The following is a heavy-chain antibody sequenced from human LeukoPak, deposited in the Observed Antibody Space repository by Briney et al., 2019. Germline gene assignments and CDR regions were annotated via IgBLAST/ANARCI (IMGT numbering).Heavy chain of an antibody. D-gene: IGHD3-9*01. Sequence: SETLSLTCTVSGDSMSSSSYYWGWVRQPPGKGLEWIGSMYYSGSTYYNPSLEGRVSLSVDTSKNQFSLRLRSVTAADTAVYYCATSMGTVLTGYYKGYFDHWGQGTLVTVSS. CDR2: MYYSGST. J-gene: IGHJ4*03. CDR1: GDSMSSSSYY. V-gene: IGHV4-39*01. CDR3: ATSMGTVLTGYYKGYFDH.